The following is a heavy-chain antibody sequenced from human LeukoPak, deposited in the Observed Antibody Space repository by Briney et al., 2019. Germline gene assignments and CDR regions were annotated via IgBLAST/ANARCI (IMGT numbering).Heavy chain of an antibody. Sequence: SETLSLTCTVSGGSISSSSYYWGWIRQPPGKGLEWIGSNYYSGSTYYNPSLKSRVTISVDTSKNQFSLKLSSVTAADTAVYYCARHADLSSGSYYRRGFWFDPWGQGTLVTVSS. J-gene: IGHJ5*02. V-gene: IGHV4-39*01. CDR3: ARHADLSSGSYYRRGFWFDP. CDR1: GGSISSSSYY. CDR2: NYYSGST. D-gene: IGHD3-10*01.